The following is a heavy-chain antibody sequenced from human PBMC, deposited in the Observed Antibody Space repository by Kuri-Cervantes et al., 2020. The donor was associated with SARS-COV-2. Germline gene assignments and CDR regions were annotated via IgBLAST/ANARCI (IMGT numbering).Heavy chain of an antibody. CDR3: ARDSRSYYQVLLDHFYYSYMDV. D-gene: IGHD1-26*01. CDR1: GGSISSHY. Sequence: SETLSLTCTVSGGSISSHYWSWIRQPPGKGLEWIGYIYYSGSTNYNPSLKSRVTISVDMSKSQFSLKLNSVTAADTAVYYCARDSRSYYQVLLDHFYYSYMDVWGKGTTVTVSS. V-gene: IGHV4-59*11. CDR2: IYYSGST. J-gene: IGHJ6*03.